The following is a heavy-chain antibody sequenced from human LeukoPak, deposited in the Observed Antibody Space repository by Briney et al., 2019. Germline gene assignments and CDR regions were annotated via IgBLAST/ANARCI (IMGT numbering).Heavy chain of an antibody. CDR2: MNPNSGNT. V-gene: IGHV1-8*01. Sequence: ASVRVSCKASGYTFTSYDINWVRQATGHGLEWMGWMNPNSGNTGYAQKFQGRVTMTRNTSISTAYMELSSLRAEDTAVYYCASTLSTFALYYFDYWGQGTLVTVSS. J-gene: IGHJ4*02. CDR1: GYTFTSYD. CDR3: ASTLSTFALYYFDY.